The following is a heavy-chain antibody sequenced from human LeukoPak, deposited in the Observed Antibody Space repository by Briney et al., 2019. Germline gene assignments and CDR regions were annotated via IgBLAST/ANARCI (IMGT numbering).Heavy chain of an antibody. CDR1: GFTFSSYG. Sequence: PGRSLRLSCAASGFTFSSYGMHWVRQAPGKGLEWVAVIWYDGSNKYYADSVKGRFTISRDNDENSLFLHMTSLRVEDTAVYYCARQPMIRGVNVFDSWGQGTLAIVSS. CDR2: IWYDGSNK. D-gene: IGHD3-10*01. J-gene: IGHJ4*02. CDR3: ARQPMIRGVNVFDS. V-gene: IGHV3-33*01.